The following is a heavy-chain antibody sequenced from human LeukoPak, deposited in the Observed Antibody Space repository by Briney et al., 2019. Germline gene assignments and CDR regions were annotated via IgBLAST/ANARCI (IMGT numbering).Heavy chain of an antibody. V-gene: IGHV3-74*01. Sequence: GGSLRLSCVASGFTLSSYWMYWVRHAPGKGLVWVSRINNDGTTTNYADSVKGRFTISRDNAKNTLYLQMNSLRVEDTAVYYCCTVTYYNSRATGDYWGQGTLVTVSS. CDR2: INNDGTTT. CDR3: CTVTYYNSRATGDY. J-gene: IGHJ4*02. D-gene: IGHD3-10*01. CDR1: GFTLSSYW.